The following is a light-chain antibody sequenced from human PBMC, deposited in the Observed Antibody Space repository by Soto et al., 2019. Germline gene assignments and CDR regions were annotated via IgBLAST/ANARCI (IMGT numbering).Light chain of an antibody. Sequence: QSALTQPRSVSGSPEQSVTISCTGTSSDVGGYSYVSWYQQHAGKAPKLMIYDVGKRPSGVPDRFSGSKSGNTASLTISGLQAEDEADYYCCSYAGRYTYVFGSGTKLTVL. CDR3: CSYAGRYTYV. CDR2: DVG. CDR1: SSDVGGYSY. V-gene: IGLV2-11*01. J-gene: IGLJ1*01.